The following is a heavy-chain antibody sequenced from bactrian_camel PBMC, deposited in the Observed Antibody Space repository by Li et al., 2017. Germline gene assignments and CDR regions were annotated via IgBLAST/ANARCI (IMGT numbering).Heavy chain of an antibody. CDR1: GYNYRNHC. CDR3: KAVAFGAQWCDGG. Sequence: HVQLVESGGGSVQTGGSLRLSCTGSGYNYRNHCMGFFRQGPGDQREEVATVRSGGVSRVALDSVKGRFTISRDIAKNTVYLRMNSLKPEDTAMYYSKAVAFGAQWCDGGWGQGTQVTVS. J-gene: IGHJ4*01. D-gene: IGHD4*01. V-gene: IGHV3S53*01. CDR2: VRSGGVSR.